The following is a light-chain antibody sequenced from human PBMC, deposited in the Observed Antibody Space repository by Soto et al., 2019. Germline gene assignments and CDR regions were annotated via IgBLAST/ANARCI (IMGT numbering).Light chain of an antibody. V-gene: IGLV2-14*01. CDR2: EVS. CDR1: SSDVGGYNY. Sequence: QSVLTQPASVSGSHGQSITISCTGTSSDVGGYNYVSWYQQHAGKAPKVMIYEVSNRPSGVSNRFSGSKSGNTASLTISGLQAEDEADYYRSSYTSSISLVFGGGTKLTVL. J-gene: IGLJ2*01. CDR3: SSYTSSISLV.